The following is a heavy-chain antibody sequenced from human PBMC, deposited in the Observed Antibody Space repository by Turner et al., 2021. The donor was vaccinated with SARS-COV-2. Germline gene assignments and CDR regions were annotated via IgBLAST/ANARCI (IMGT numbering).Heavy chain of an antibody. CDR2: INQSGST. V-gene: IGHV4-34*01. CDR1: GGSFSGYY. D-gene: IGHD5-18*01. CDR3: ARGGGYSYGALDY. Sequence: QVQLQQWGAGLLKPSETLSLTCAVYGGSFSGYYWSWIRQPPGKGLEWIGEINQSGSTNYNPSLKSRVTISVDTSKNQFSLKLSSVTAADTAVYYCARGGGYSYGALDYWGQGTLVTVSS. J-gene: IGHJ4*02.